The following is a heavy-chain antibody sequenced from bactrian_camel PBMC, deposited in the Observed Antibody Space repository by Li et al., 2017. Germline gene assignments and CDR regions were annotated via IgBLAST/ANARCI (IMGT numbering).Heavy chain of an antibody. V-gene: IGHV3S31*01. Sequence: DVQLVESGGGSVQTGGSLALSCVAAKLTYSSNCMGWFRQAPGKEREGVAAILLRGDDTAYADAVKGRFTISRDNAKNTLYLHMNSLKYEDTAVYYCASLSAVASTSMKSHWGQGTQVTVS. D-gene: IGHD4*01. CDR3: ASLSAVASTSMKSH. CDR1: KLTYSSNC. J-gene: IGHJ4*01. CDR2: ILLRGDDT.